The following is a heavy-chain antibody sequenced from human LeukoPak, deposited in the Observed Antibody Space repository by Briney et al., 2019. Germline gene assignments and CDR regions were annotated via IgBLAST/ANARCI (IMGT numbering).Heavy chain of an antibody. CDR1: GYSISSGYY. CDR2: IYHSGRT. V-gene: IGHV4-38-2*02. D-gene: IGHD1-1*01. Sequence: SETLSLTCTVSGYSISSGYYWGWIRQPRGKGLEWIGSIYHSGRTYYNPSLKSRVTISVDTSKNQFSLKLSSVTAADAAAYYCTREEGGTTVDYWGQGTLVTVSS. J-gene: IGHJ4*02. CDR3: TREEGGTTVDY.